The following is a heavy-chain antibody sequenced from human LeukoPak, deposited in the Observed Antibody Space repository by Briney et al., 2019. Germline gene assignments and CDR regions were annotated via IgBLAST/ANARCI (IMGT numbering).Heavy chain of an antibody. V-gene: IGHV4-34*01. CDR1: GGSFSGYY. D-gene: IGHD3-22*01. J-gene: IGHJ4*02. CDR2: INHSGST. Sequence: PSETLSLTCAVYGGSFSGYYWSWIRQPPGKGLEWIGEINHSGSTNYNPSLKSRVTISVDTSKNQFSLKLSSVTAADTAVYYCARGRSRSRYYDSSGYYSYPSTYYFDYWGQGTLVTVSS. CDR3: ARGRSRSRYYDSSGYYSYPSTYYFDY.